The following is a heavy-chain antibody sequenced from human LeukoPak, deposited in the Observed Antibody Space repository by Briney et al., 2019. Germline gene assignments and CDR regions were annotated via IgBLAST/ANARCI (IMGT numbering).Heavy chain of an antibody. V-gene: IGHV3-74*01. Sequence: PGGSLRLSCVASGFSFSSFWMHWVRQVPGKGLVWVSGINSDGTTTGYADSVKGRFTISRDNAKNTVSLQMSSLRAEDTALYYCARGGYGAHMGWGQGTLVTVSS. CDR2: INSDGTTT. CDR1: GFSFSSFW. D-gene: IGHD4-17*01. CDR3: ARGGYGAHMG. J-gene: IGHJ4*02.